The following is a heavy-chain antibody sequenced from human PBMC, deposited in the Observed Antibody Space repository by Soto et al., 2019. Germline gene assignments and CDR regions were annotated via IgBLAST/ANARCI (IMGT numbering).Heavy chain of an antibody. CDR1: GDSVISTTW. V-gene: IGHV4-4*02. CDR3: ARDSVGATLRRERAYFIQT. J-gene: IGHJ5*02. CDR2: VFHSGIT. Sequence: PSETLSLTCVVSGDSVISTTWWSWVRQTPGKGLEWIGEVFHSGITNKNPSLESRVTISVDTSKNQFSLNLTSVTAADTAVYFCARDSVGATLRRERAYFIQTWGQGTLVTVSS. D-gene: IGHD1-26*01.